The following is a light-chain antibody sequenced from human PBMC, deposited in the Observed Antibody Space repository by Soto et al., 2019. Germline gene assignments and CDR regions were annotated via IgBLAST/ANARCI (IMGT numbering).Light chain of an antibody. CDR1: SSNIGAGYD. J-gene: IGLJ3*02. V-gene: IGLV1-40*01. CDR3: QSFDRSLSGWV. CDR2: NNN. Sequence: QSVLTQPPSVSGAPGQRVTISCTGSSSNIGAGYDVQWYQQLPGTAPKLLISNNNNRPSGVPDRFSGSKSDTSASLAITGIQAEDEADYYCQSFDRSLSGWVFGGGTKRTVL.